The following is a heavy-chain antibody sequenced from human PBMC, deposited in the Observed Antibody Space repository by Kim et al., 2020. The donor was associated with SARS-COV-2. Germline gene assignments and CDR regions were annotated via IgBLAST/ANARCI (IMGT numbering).Heavy chain of an antibody. CDR2: IYYSGST. V-gene: IGHV4-39*01. CDR3: ARQDGAGSIAVATNFDY. CDR1: GGSISSSSYY. J-gene: IGHJ4*02. D-gene: IGHD6-19*01. Sequence: SETLSLTCTVSGGSISSSSYYWGWIRQPPGKGLEWIGSIYYSGSTYYNPSLKSRVTISVDTSKNQFSLKLSSVTAADTAVYYCARQDGAGSIAVATNFDYWGQGTLVTVSS.